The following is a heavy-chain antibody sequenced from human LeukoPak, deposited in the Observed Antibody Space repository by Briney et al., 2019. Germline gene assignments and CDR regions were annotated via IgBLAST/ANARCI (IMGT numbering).Heavy chain of an antibody. Sequence: GGSLRLSCAAPGFTFSSYWMHWVRQAPGKGLEWVSTIGDSDIMTHYADSVKGRFTISRDDSNNTLHLQVSSLRVEDTAVYYCVRGKWDYFFDYWGQGTLVTVSS. J-gene: IGHJ4*02. V-gene: IGHV3-23*01. CDR2: IGDSDIMT. CDR1: GFTFSSYW. D-gene: IGHD1-26*01. CDR3: VRGKWDYFFDY.